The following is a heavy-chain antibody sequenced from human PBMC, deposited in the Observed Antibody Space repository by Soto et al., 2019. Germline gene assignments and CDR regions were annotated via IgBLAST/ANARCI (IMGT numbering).Heavy chain of an antibody. Sequence: GGSLRLSCAGYGFNFNHAWMSWVRKAPGTGLERVDRLKGKSERGTTNYAAPVKGKDTITNNKSKKKINLQMKRQKSEDTGVYYCTTDDALRYFDWLPPGGYYGMDVWGQGT. CDR1: GFNFNHAW. CDR2: LKGKSERGTT. V-gene: IGHV3-15*06. J-gene: IGHJ6*02. CDR3: TTDDALRYFDWLPPGGYYGMDV. D-gene: IGHD3-9*01.